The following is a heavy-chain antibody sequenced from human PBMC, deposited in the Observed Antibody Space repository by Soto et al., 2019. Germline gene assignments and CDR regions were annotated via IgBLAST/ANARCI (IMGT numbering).Heavy chain of an antibody. V-gene: IGHV3-74*01. CDR3: SYDTFGDKDF. J-gene: IGHJ4*02. CDR2: VNPDGTIT. Sequence: PGESLTISCAAPGYTFSHYCLHLVRQAPGKGLVWVSRVNPDGTITTYADSVKGPFTISRDNAKNTGYLQMNTLGVEDTAIYYCSYDTFGDKDFWGQGTPVTVSS. CDR1: GYTFSHYC. D-gene: IGHD3-9*01.